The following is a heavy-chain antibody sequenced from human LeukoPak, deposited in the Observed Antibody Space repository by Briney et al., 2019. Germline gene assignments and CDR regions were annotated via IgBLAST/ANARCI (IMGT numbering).Heavy chain of an antibody. D-gene: IGHD3-3*01. V-gene: IGHV4-30-4*01. J-gene: IGHJ3*02. CDR2: IYYSGST. CDR1: GGSISSGDYY. CDR3: ARSLRFLEWSPYDAFDI. Sequence: SQTLSLTCTVSGGSISSGDYYWGWIRQPPGKGLEWIGYIYYSGSTYYNPSLKSRVTISVDTSKNQFSLKLSSVTAADTAVYYCARSLRFLEWSPYDAFDIWGQGTMVTVSS.